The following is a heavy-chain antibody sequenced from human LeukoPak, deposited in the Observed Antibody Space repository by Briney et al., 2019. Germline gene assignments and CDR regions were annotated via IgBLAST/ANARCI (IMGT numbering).Heavy chain of an antibody. CDR1: GGTFSSYA. CDR2: IIPIFGTA. J-gene: IGHJ4*02. V-gene: IGHV1-69*05. Sequence: ASVKVSCKASGGTFSSYAISWVRQAPGQGLEWMGGIIPIFGTANYAQKFQGRVTITTDESTSTAYMELSSLRSEDTAVYYCAREAVSSGWCYFDYWGQGTLVTVSS. CDR3: AREAVSSGWCYFDY. D-gene: IGHD6-19*01.